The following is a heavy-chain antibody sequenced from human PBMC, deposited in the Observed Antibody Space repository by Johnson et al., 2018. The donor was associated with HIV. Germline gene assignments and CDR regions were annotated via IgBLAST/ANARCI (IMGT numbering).Heavy chain of an antibody. Sequence: VQLVESGGGLVQPGGSLRLSCAASGFTFSNYAIHWVRQATGKGLEWVSTIGTAGDTYYPDSVKGRFTISRDNSKNTLYLQMNSLRAEDTAVYYCATDAFDIWGQGTMVTVSS. CDR2: IGTAGDT. CDR3: ATDAFDI. V-gene: IGHV3-13*01. J-gene: IGHJ3*02. CDR1: GFTFSNYA.